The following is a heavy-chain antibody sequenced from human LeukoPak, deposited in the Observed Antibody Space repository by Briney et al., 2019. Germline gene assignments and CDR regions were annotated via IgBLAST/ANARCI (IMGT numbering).Heavy chain of an antibody. CDR3: AKNFRSYYDSSGEPRNWFDS. CDR2: IIWDGNTK. CDR1: GFSFDGFA. D-gene: IGHD3-22*01. Sequence: GGSLRLSCAASGFSFDGFAMHWVRQVPGKGLEWVSIIIWDGNTKYYVDSVKGRFTISRENTRNFVYRQMNSLRTEDTAFYYCAKNFRSYYDSSGEPRNWFDSWGQGTLLTVSS. V-gene: IGHV3-43D*04. J-gene: IGHJ5*01.